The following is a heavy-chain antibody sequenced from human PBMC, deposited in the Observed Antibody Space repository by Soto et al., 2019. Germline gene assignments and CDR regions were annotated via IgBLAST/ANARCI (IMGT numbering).Heavy chain of an antibody. CDR1: GFTVSSNY. V-gene: IGHV3-53*01. CDR2: IYSGGST. CDR3: AREDSSLAFDI. Sequence: EVQLVESGGGLIQPGGSLRLSCAASGFTVSSNYMSWVRQAPGKGLEWVSVIYSGGSTYYADSVKGRFTISRDNSKITLYLQMNSLRAEDTAVYYCAREDSSLAFDIWGQGTMVTVSS. J-gene: IGHJ3*02. D-gene: IGHD6-6*01.